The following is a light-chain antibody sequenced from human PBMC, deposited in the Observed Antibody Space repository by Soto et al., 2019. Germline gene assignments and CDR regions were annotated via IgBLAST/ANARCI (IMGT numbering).Light chain of an antibody. J-gene: IGLJ1*01. V-gene: IGLV2-23*01. CDR3: CSYVVATIYV. CDR2: EGI. CDR1: SSNIGGYNV. Sequence: QSVLTQPASVSGSPGQSITISCSGTSSNIGGYNVVSWYQQHPGKAPKVIVYEGIKRPSGVSDRFSGSTSGSTASLTISGLQAEDVAEYYCCSYVVATIYVFGSGPMVAVL.